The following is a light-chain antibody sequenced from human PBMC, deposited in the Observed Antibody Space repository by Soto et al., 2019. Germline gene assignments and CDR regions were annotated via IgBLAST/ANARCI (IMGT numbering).Light chain of an antibody. CDR3: QKYTSAVT. J-gene: IGKJ3*01. Sequence: DIQMTQSPSSLSASVGDRVTITCRASQGISNYLAWYQQKPGKVPKLLIYAASTLQSGVPSRFSGSGSGTDFTLTISSLQPEDVATYYCQKYTSAVTFGPGTKVDIK. V-gene: IGKV1-27*01. CDR2: AAS. CDR1: QGISNY.